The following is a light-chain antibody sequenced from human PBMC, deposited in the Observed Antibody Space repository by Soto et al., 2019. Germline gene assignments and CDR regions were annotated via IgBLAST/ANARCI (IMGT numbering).Light chain of an antibody. V-gene: IGKV3-15*01. CDR3: QQYHDWPGT. J-gene: IGKJ1*01. CDR2: GAS. Sequence: EIVLTKSPGTLSVSPGERATLSCRASQSVSSKLAWYQQKPGQAPRLLFYGASTGATGIPARFSGSGSETEFTLSISSLQSEDFAVYYCQQYHDWPGTFGQGTKVDIK. CDR1: QSVSSK.